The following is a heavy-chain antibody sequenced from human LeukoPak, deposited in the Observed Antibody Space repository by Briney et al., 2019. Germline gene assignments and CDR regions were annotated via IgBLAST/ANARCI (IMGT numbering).Heavy chain of an antibody. CDR3: AKGKRVQWLGGAFDI. CDR1: GFTFSSYA. V-gene: IGHV3-23*01. J-gene: IGHJ3*02. D-gene: IGHD6-19*01. CDR2: ISGSGGST. Sequence: GGSLRLSCAAPGFTFSSYAMSWVRQAPGKGLEWVSAISGSGGSTYYADSVKGRFTISRDNSKNTLYLQMNSLRAEDTAVYYCAKGKRVQWLGGAFDIWGQGTMVTVSS.